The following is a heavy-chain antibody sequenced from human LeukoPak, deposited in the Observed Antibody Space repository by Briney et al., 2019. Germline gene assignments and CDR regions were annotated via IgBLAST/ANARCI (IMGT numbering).Heavy chain of an antibody. Sequence: GGSLRLSCAASGFTFSSYSMNWVRQAPGKGLEWVSYISSSSTTIYYADSVKDRFTISRDNAKNSLYLQINSLRAEDTAVYYCARGKVVVAATLFDYWGQGTLVTVSS. CDR3: ARGKVVVAATLFDY. D-gene: IGHD2-15*01. CDR2: ISSSSTTI. J-gene: IGHJ4*02. CDR1: GFTFSSYS. V-gene: IGHV3-48*01.